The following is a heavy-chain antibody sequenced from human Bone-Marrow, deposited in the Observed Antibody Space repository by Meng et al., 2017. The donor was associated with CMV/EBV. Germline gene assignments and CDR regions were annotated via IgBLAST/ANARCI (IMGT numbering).Heavy chain of an antibody. CDR2: ISSTSNYI. CDR1: GFTFSSYA. J-gene: IGHJ6*02. Sequence: GGSLRLSRAASGFTFSSYAMSWVRQAPGKGLEWVSSISSTSNYIYYADSVKGRFTISRDNAKNSLYLQMNSLRAEDTAVYYCARVLLDVRGWYYQGMDVWGQGTTVTVSS. CDR3: ARVLLDVRGWYYQGMDV. D-gene: IGHD6-19*01. V-gene: IGHV3-21*06.